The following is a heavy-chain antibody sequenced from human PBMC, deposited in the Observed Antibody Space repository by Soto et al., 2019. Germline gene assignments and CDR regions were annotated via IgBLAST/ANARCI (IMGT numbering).Heavy chain of an antibody. Sequence: QVQLVQSGAEVKKPGSSVKVSCKASGGTFRTSAISWVRQAPGQGLEWVGGIMPVFRRPKYAQNFQDRVTINADESTRTAYMELNSLRSDDTAVYYCARDKDRLQLGGNYYFILDVWGQGTAVTVSS. CDR1: GGTFRTSA. CDR2: IMPVFRRP. V-gene: IGHV1-69*12. CDR3: ARDKDRLQLGGNYYFILDV. J-gene: IGHJ6*02. D-gene: IGHD1-1*01.